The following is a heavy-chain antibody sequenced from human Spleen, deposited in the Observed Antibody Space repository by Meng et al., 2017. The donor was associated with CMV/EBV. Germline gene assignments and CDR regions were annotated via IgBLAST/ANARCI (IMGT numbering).Heavy chain of an antibody. D-gene: IGHD3-3*01. Sequence: QWELGESGAGVKKPGASVKVSCKASGYTFTGYYMHWVRQAPGQGLEWMGWINPNSGGTNYAQKFQGRVTMTRDTSISTAYMELSRLRSDDTAVYYCARFGITIFGVVIGFDYWGQGTLVTVSS. CDR3: ARFGITIFGVVIGFDY. CDR2: INPNSGGT. CDR1: GYTFTGYY. J-gene: IGHJ4*02. V-gene: IGHV1-2*02.